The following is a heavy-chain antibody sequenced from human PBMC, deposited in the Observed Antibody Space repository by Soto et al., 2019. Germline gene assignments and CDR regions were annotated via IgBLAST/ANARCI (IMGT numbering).Heavy chain of an antibody. CDR1: GYGFTTYG. CDR3: ARGRYGDY. CDR2: ISAHNGNT. Sequence: QVRLVQSGAEVKKPGASVKVSCKGSGYGFTTYGITWVRQATGQGLEWMAWISAHNGNTNYAQKLQGRVTVTRDTSTSTAYMELRSLRSDDTAVYYCARGRYGDYWGQGALVTVSS. D-gene: IGHD1-1*01. J-gene: IGHJ4*02. V-gene: IGHV1-18*01.